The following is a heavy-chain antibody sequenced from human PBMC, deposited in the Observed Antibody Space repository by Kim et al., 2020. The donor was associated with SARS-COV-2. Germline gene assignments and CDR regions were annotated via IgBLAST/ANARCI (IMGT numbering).Heavy chain of an antibody. V-gene: IGHV6-1*01. CDR2: TYYRSKWYN. CDR3: ARGDSSGYYTTLDYGMDV. J-gene: IGHJ6*02. CDR1: GDSVSSNSAA. D-gene: IGHD3-22*01. Sequence: SQTLSLTCAISGDSVSSNSAAWNWIRQSPTRGLEWLGRTYYRSKWYNDYAVSVKSRITINPDTSKNQFSLQLNSVTPEDTAVYYCARGDSSGYYTTLDYGMDVWGQGTTVTVSS.